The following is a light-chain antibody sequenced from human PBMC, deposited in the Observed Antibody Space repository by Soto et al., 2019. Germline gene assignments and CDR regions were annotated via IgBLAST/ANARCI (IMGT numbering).Light chain of an antibody. CDR2: DAS. Sequence: EIVLTQSPATLSLSPGERATLSCRASQSVSRYLAWYKQKPGQAPRLLIYDASNSATGIPARFSGSRSVTEFTLTISSLQSEEFAVYYCQQYNNWPPITFGQGTRLEIK. J-gene: IGKJ5*01. CDR1: QSVSRY. CDR3: QQYNNWPPIT. V-gene: IGKV3-11*01.